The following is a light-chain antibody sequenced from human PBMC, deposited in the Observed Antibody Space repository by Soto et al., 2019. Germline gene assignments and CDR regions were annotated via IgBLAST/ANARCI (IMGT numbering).Light chain of an antibody. CDR1: SSDVGGYNY. V-gene: IGLV2-8*01. CDR2: ENI. CDR3: CSYAGSDNWA. Sequence: QSVLTQPPSASGSPGQSVAMSCTGTSSDVGGYNYVSWYQQHPGKAPKLMIYENIKRPSGVSDRFSGSKSGNTASLTISGLQAEDEADYYCCSYAGSDNWAFGGGTKLTVL. J-gene: IGLJ3*02.